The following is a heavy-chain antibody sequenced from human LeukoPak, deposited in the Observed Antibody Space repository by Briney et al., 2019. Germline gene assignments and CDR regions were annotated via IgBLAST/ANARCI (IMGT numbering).Heavy chain of an antibody. CDR1: GFTFSSYG. J-gene: IGHJ5*02. V-gene: IGHV3-33*01. CDR3: ARASRYYGSGSYPNWFYP. D-gene: IGHD3-10*01. Sequence: GGSLRLSCAASGFTFSSYGMHWVRQAPGKGLEWVAVIWYDGSNQYHADSVKGRFTISRDNSKNTMYLQMKSLRVEDSAVYYCARASRYYGSGSYPNWFYPWGQGALVTVSS. CDR2: IWYDGSNQ.